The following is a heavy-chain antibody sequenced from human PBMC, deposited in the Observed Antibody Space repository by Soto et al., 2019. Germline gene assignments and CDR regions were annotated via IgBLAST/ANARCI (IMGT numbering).Heavy chain of an antibody. J-gene: IGHJ6*02. Sequence: GSLRLSCSASGFIFSTYAMHWVRQAPGKGLEHVSTIISDGGSAYYADSVKDRFTISGDNSENTLFLQMSSLRVDDTAVYYCVKTRVVVGGFMGYYYGMDVWGQGTTVTVSS. CDR3: VKTRVVVGGFMGYYYGMDV. CDR2: IISDGGSA. V-gene: IGHV3-64D*06. D-gene: IGHD3-16*01. CDR1: GFIFSTYA.